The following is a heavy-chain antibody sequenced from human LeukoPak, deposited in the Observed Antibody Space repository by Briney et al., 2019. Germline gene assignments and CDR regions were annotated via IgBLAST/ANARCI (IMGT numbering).Heavy chain of an antibody. CDR3: ARDFHLSGSYLVMWYFDL. CDR2: ISRSSSTI. CDR1: GFTFSSYG. V-gene: IGHV3-48*01. J-gene: IGHJ2*01. Sequence: PGGSLRLSCAASGFTFSSYGMHWVRQAPGKGLEWVSYISRSSSTISYADSVKGRFTISRDNAKNSLYLQMNSLRAEDTAVYYCARDFHLSGSYLVMWYFDLWGRGTLVTVSS. D-gene: IGHD1-26*01.